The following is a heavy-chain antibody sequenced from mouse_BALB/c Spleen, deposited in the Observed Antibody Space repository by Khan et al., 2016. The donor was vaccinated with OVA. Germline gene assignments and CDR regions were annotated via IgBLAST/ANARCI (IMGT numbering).Heavy chain of an antibody. Sequence: LEESGAELARPGASVKLSCKASGYTFTDYYINWVKQRTGQGLEWIGEISPGSGDTYYNEKFKGKATLTADKSSTTAYMQLSSLTSEASADYSCARRNYFGYTFAYWGQGTLVTVSA. CDR1: GYTFTDYY. V-gene: IGHV1-77*01. J-gene: IGHJ3*01. D-gene: IGHD1-2*01. CDR3: ARRNYFGYTFAY. CDR2: ISPGSGDT.